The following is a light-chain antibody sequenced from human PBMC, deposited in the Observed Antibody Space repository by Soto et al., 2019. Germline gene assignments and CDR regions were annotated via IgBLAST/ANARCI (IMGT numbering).Light chain of an antibody. CDR3: QQYGGSPGT. V-gene: IGKV3-20*01. Sequence: EIVLTQSPGTLSLSPGEIANLSCSASQSFSSSYLAWYQQKPGQAPRLLIYDASNRATGIPARFSGSGAGTDFTLTISSLEPEDFAVYYCQQYGGSPGTFGQGTKVDIK. CDR1: QSFSSSY. J-gene: IGKJ1*01. CDR2: DAS.